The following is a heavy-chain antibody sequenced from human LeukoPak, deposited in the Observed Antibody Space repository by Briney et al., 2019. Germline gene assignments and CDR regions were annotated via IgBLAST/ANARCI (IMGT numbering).Heavy chain of an antibody. D-gene: IGHD2-2*01. CDR1: GYTFTGYY. CDR3: ARDTAFIGYCSSTSCYPPYYFDY. Sequence: ASVKVSCKASGYTFTGYYMHWVLQAPGQGLEWMGRINPNSGGTNYAQKFQGRVTMTRDTSISTAYMELSRLRSDDTAVYYCARDTAFIGYCSSTSCYPPYYFDYWGQGTLVTVSS. CDR2: INPNSGGT. V-gene: IGHV1-2*06. J-gene: IGHJ4*02.